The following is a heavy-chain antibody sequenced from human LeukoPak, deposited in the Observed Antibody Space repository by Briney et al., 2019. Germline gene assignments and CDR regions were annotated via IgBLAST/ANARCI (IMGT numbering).Heavy chain of an antibody. J-gene: IGHJ6*04. D-gene: IGHD3-10*02. V-gene: IGHV3-21*01. CDR1: GFIFSDYD. CDR3: AELGITMIGGV. Sequence: GGSLRLSCAASGFIFSDYDMNWVRQAPGQGLEWVALFSSVGSYKYYADSVKGRFTISRDNAKSLLYLQLNSLRAEDTAVYYCAELGITMIGGVWGKGTTVTISS. CDR2: FSSVGSYK.